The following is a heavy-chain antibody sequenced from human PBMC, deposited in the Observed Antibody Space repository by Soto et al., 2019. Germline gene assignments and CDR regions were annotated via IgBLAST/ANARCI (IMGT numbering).Heavy chain of an antibody. V-gene: IGHV3-23*01. D-gene: IGHD5-18*01. Sequence: EVQLLESGGGLVQPGGSLRLSCAASGFTFSSHAMSWVRQAPGKGLEWVSAISGSGDSTYDADSVKGRFTISRDNSKNSLYLQMNSLRAEDTAVYYCAKGIYSYGYNSFDYWSQGTLVTVSS. CDR3: AKGIYSYGYNSFDY. CDR1: GFTFSSHA. CDR2: ISGSGDST. J-gene: IGHJ4*02.